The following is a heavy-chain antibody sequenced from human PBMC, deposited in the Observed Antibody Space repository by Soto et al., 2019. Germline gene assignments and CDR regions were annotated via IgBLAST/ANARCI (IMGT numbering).Heavy chain of an antibody. Sequence: GASVKVSCKASGYIFTGYYIQWVRQAPGQGLEWMGWINTKTGGTKYAQKFQGRVTMTRDTSINTAYMEVSRLRSDDTAVYYCAKDAMIPHTSDAFDIWGQGTMVTVSS. D-gene: IGHD3-22*01. CDR3: AKDAMIPHTSDAFDI. CDR2: INTKTGGT. V-gene: IGHV1-2*02. CDR1: GYIFTGYY. J-gene: IGHJ3*02.